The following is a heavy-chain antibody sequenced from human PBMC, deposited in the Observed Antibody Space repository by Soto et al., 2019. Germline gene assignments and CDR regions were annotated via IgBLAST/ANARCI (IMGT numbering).Heavy chain of an antibody. J-gene: IGHJ4*02. V-gene: IGHV4-34*01. Sequence: QVQLQQWGAGLLKPSETLSLTCAVYGGSFSGYYWSWIPRPPGKGLEGIGEINHSGSTTYNPSLKSRVTISVDTSKNQCSLKLSSVTAADTAVYYCARGLVSDTAMVSHFEYWGQGTLVTVSS. D-gene: IGHD5-18*01. CDR2: INHSGST. CDR1: GGSFSGYY. CDR3: ARGLVSDTAMVSHFEY.